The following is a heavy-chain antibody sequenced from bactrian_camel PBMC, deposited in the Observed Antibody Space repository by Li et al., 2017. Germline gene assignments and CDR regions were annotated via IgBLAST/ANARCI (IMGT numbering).Heavy chain of an antibody. CDR1: GYDFRPYSSNC. Sequence: EVQLVESGGGSVQAGGSLKLSCTSSGYDFRPYSSNCVGWFRQAPGTGREGVATIKLGYAQPYYSDTMKGRSTISQDNAKNTLYLQMNSLKPEDTAMYYCAASSRYDCASASLMTITYNYWGQGTQVTVS. J-gene: IGHJ4*01. V-gene: IGHV3S31*01. CDR3: AASSRYDCASASLMTITYNY. CDR2: IKLGYAQP. D-gene: IGHD3*01.